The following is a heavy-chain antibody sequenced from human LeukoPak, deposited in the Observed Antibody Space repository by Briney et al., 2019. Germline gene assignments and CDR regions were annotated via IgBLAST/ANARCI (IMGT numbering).Heavy chain of an antibody. Sequence: SETLSLTCTVSGGSISSSSYFWGWIRQPPGKGLEWIGSIYYSGSTYYNPSLKSRVTISVDASKNQFSLKLSSVTAADTAMYYCARVRVYAFDIWGQGTMVTVSS. CDR2: IYYSGST. CDR1: GGSISSSSYF. V-gene: IGHV4-39*07. J-gene: IGHJ3*02. CDR3: ARVRVYAFDI.